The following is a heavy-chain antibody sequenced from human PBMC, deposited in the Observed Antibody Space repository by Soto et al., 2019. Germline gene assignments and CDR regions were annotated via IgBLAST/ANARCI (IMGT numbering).Heavy chain of an antibody. D-gene: IGHD6-13*01. V-gene: IGHV1-18*01. CDR1: GYTFTSYG. J-gene: IGHJ5*02. Sequence: ASVKVSCMASGYTFTSYGISWVRQAPGQGLEWMGWISAYNGNTNYAQKLQGRVTMTTDTSTSTAYMELRSLRSDDTAVYYCARDAIAAAGSNWFDPWGQGTLVTVSS. CDR3: ARDAIAAAGSNWFDP. CDR2: ISAYNGNT.